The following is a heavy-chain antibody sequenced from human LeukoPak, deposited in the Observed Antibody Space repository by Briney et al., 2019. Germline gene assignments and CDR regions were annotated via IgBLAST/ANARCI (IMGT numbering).Heavy chain of an antibody. CDR3: ARAGHYYDSSGSHDAFDI. Sequence: GGSLRLSCEASGFTVSRNYMSWVRQAPGKGLEWVSVIYSGGSTYYTDSVKGRFTISRDNSKNTLYLQMNSLRAEDTAVYYCARAGHYYDSSGSHDAFDIWGQGTMVTVSS. V-gene: IGHV3-53*01. CDR2: IYSGGST. J-gene: IGHJ3*02. D-gene: IGHD3-22*01. CDR1: GFTVSRNY.